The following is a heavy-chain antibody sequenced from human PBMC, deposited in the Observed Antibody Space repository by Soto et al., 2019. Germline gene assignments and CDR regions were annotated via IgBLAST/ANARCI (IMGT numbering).Heavy chain of an antibody. J-gene: IGHJ4*02. CDR2: FRTSGDGGTT. CDR3: AKKVNSGPGSQYFDY. CDR1: GFTFSSYS. Sequence: GGSLRLSCAASGFTFSSYSMSWVRQAPGKGLEWVSGFRTSGDGGTTYYADSVKGRFTISRDNSMNMLFLQMNSLRAEDTAIYYCAKKVNSGPGSQYFDYWGQGTLVTVSS. D-gene: IGHD3-10*01. V-gene: IGHV3-23*01.